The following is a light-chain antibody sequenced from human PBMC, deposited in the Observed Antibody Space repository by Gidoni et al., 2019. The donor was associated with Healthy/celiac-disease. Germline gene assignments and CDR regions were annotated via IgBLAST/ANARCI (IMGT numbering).Light chain of an antibody. CDR1: QSISSW. V-gene: IGKV1-5*03. CDR3: QQYNSYPYT. Sequence: IQMPHSPSTLSASVGDRVTITCRASQSISSWLAWYQQKPGKAPKLLIYKASSLESGVPSRFSGSGSGTEFTLTISSLQPDDFATYYCQQYNSYPYTFGQGTKLEIK. CDR2: KAS. J-gene: IGKJ2*01.